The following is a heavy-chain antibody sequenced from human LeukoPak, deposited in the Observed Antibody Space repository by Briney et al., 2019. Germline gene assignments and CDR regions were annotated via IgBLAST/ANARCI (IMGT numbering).Heavy chain of an antibody. V-gene: IGHV3-13*01. Sequence: PGGSLRLSCAASGFTSCSYDMHCVGQATGKGLEWVSAIGTAGDTYYPGSVKGRFTISRENAKNSLYLQMNSLRAGDTAVYYCARGYCTNGVCGWFDPWGQGTLVTVSS. CDR2: IGTAGDT. D-gene: IGHD2-8*01. J-gene: IGHJ5*02. CDR3: ARGYCTNGVCGWFDP. CDR1: GFTSCSYD.